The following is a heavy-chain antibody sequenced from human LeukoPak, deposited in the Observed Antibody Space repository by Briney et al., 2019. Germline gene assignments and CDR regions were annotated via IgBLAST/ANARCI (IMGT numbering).Heavy chain of an antibody. CDR3: ARMTAPYGSGSYDGAFDI. Sequence: SETLSLTCIVSGASISSYYWSWIRQPPGKGLEWIGYIYYTGSTNYNPSLKSRVTISVDTSKNQFSLKLSSVTAADTAVYYCARMTAPYGSGSYDGAFDIWGQGTMVTVSS. D-gene: IGHD3-10*01. CDR2: IYYTGST. J-gene: IGHJ3*02. CDR1: GASISSYY. V-gene: IGHV4-59*01.